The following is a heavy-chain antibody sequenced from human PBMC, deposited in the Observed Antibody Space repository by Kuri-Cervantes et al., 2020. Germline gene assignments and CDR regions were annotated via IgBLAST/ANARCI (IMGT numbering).Heavy chain of an antibody. V-gene: IGHV3-9*01. CDR2: ISWNSGSI. D-gene: IGHD6-19*01. CDR3: AKDEGFAAVAENTYYFDY. J-gene: IGHJ4*02. Sequence: SLKISCAASGFTFDDYAMHWVRQAPGKGLEWVSGISWNSGSIGYADSVKGRFTISRDNAKNSLYLQMNSLRAEDTALYYCAKDEGFAAVAENTYYFDYWGQGTLVTVSS. CDR1: GFTFDDYA.